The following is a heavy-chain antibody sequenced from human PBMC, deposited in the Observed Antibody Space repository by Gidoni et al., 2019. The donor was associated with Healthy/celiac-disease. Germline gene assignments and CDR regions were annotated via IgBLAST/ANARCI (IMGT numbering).Heavy chain of an antibody. D-gene: IGHD3-22*01. V-gene: IGHV4-34*01. CDR1: GGSFSGYY. CDR3: ARGFNEYYYDSSGYYVL. CDR2: INHSGST. J-gene: IGHJ4*02. Sequence: QVQLQQWGAGLLKPSETLSLTCAVYGGSFSGYYWSWIRQPPGKGLEWIGEINHSGSTNYNPSLKSRVTISVDTSKNQFSLKLSSVTAADTAVYYCARGFNEYYYDSSGYYVLWGQGTLVTVSS.